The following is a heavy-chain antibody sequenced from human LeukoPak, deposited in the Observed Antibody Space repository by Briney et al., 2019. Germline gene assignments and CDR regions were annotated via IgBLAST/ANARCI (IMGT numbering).Heavy chain of an antibody. Sequence: AASVNLSCKASAYTFTGYYLHWVRQAPGQGLEWMGWIDPNNGDIKYAQKFQGRVTMTRDRSISTAYMELSRLTSDDTALYYCARRSRNGLDAFNSWGQGTMVTVSS. J-gene: IGHJ3*02. V-gene: IGHV1-2*02. D-gene: IGHD1-14*01. CDR1: AYTFTGYY. CDR2: IDPNNGDI. CDR3: ARRSRNGLDAFNS.